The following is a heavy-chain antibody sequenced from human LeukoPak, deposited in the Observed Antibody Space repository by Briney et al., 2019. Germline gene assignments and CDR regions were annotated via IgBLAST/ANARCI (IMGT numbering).Heavy chain of an antibody. V-gene: IGHV4-39*07. Sequence: MTSETLSLTCTVSGGSISSNSYYWGWIRQPPGKGLEWIGSIYYSGSTYYDPSLKSRVTISVDTSKNQFSLKLSSVTAADTAVYYCARDGRYCSGGSCYSGWFDPWGQGTLVTVSS. J-gene: IGHJ5*02. D-gene: IGHD2-15*01. CDR1: GGSISSNSYY. CDR3: ARDGRYCSGGSCYSGWFDP. CDR2: IYYSGST.